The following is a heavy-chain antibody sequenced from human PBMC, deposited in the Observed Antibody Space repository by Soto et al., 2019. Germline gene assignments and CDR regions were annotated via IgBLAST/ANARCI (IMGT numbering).Heavy chain of an antibody. Sequence: PGESLKISCKGSGYSFSSYWIAWVRHTPGKGLEWMGIISPGDSDARYSPSFQGQVTISADKASNTAYVQWSSLKASDTAMYYCASSVVVPSTMNYFDYWGQGSLVTVSS. V-gene: IGHV5-51*01. CDR3: ASSVVVPSTMNYFDY. CDR1: GYSFSSYW. D-gene: IGHD2-15*01. CDR2: ISPGDSDA. J-gene: IGHJ4*02.